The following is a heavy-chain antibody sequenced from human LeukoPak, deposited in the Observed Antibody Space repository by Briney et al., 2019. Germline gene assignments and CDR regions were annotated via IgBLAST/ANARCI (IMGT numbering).Heavy chain of an antibody. V-gene: IGHV4-61*02. CDR3: ASLYQAANYYYYGMDV. CDR1: GGSISSGSYY. CDR2: IYTSGST. Sequence: SQTLSLTCTVSGGSISSGSYYWSWIRQPAGKGLEWIGCIYTSGSTNYNPSLKSRVTISVDTSKNQFSLKLSSVTAADTAVYYCASLYQAANYYYYGMDVWGQGTTVTVSS. J-gene: IGHJ6*02. D-gene: IGHD3-16*02.